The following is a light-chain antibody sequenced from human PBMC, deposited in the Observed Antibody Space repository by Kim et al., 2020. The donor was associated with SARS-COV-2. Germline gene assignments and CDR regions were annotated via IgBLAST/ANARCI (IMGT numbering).Light chain of an antibody. Sequence: QSALTQPASVSGSPGQSITISCTGTSSDIGGYNYVSWYQQHPGKAPKLLIYDVTKRPSGVSNRLSGSKSGNTASMTISGLQAEDEADYYCSSYTTSSNVLFGGGTQLTVL. J-gene: IGLJ3*02. V-gene: IGLV2-14*01. CDR2: DVT. CDR3: SSYTTSSNVL. CDR1: SSDIGGYNY.